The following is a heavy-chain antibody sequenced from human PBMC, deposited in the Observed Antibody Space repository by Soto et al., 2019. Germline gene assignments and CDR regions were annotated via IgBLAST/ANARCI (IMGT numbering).Heavy chain of an antibody. Sequence: GGSLRLSCAASGFTFRSFTMNWVRQAPGKGLEWVSTISSNSAYTYYTDALRGRFTISRDNAKNSLHLQMNSLRAEDTAVYYCTRDASRDSSARGWFDPWGPGTLVTVSS. CDR3: TRDASRDSSARGWFDP. J-gene: IGHJ5*02. CDR2: ISSNSAYT. V-gene: IGHV3-21*01. D-gene: IGHD6-13*01. CDR1: GFTFRSFT.